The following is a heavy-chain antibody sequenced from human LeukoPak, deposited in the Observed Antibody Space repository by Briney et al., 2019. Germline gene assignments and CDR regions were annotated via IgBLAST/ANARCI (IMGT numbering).Heavy chain of an antibody. CDR1: GYTFTDYY. V-gene: IGHV1-18*04. Sequence: GASVKVSCKASGYTFTDYYIHWVRQAPGQGLEWMGWISAYNGDTNYAQELQGRVTMTTDTSASTAYMDLRSLRSDDTAMYYCARDYYYYDSSGSTDDTFDIWGQGTMVTVSS. J-gene: IGHJ3*02. D-gene: IGHD3-22*01. CDR3: ARDYYYYDSSGSTDDTFDI. CDR2: ISAYNGDT.